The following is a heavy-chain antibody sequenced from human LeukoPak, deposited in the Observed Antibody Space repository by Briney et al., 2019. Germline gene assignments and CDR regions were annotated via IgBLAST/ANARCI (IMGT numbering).Heavy chain of an antibody. CDR3: ATLSDRNFYYSYGLDV. Sequence: PGGSLRLSCAASGFTFSSYGMHWVRQAPGKGLEWVAYIGRYGVTTYYADSVKGRFTISGDNAKNSLNLQMNSLRAEDTAVYYCATLSDRNFYYSYGLDVWGQGTTVTVS. J-gene: IGHJ6*02. D-gene: IGHD1-14*01. CDR1: GFTFSSYG. CDR2: IGRYGVTT. V-gene: IGHV3-48*04.